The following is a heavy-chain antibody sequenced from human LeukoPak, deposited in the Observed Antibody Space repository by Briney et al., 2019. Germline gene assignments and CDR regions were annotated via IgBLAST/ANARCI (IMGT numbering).Heavy chain of an antibody. CDR1: GFTFSSYG. D-gene: IGHD4-23*01. CDR2: INSDGSST. CDR3: ARGFLSPGGNSYRGGLGAFDI. Sequence: GGSLRLSCAASGFTFSSYGMHWVRQAPGKGLVWVSRINSDGSSTSYADSVKGRFTISRDNAKNTLYLQMNSLRAEDTAVYYCARGFLSPGGNSYRGGLGAFDIWGQGTMVTVSS. V-gene: IGHV3-74*01. J-gene: IGHJ3*02.